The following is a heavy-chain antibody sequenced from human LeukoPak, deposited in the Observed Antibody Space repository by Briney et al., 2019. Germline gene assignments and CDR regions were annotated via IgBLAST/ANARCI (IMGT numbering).Heavy chain of an antibody. CDR1: GYPFTDFP. V-gene: IGHV1-18*01. J-gene: IGHJ5*01. Sequence: ASVKVSCKASGYPFTDFPISWVRLAPGQGFEWMGWIITFNGDTNYAQKFHGRVTMTRNTSPNTVDMELKNMTSEDTAVYYCARGPPGNQRFYDSWGQGTLVTVSS. D-gene: IGHD1-26*01. CDR3: ARGPPGNQRFYDS. CDR2: IITFNGDT.